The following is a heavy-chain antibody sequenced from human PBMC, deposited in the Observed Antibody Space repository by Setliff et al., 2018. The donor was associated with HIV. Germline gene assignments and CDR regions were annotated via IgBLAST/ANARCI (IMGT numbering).Heavy chain of an antibody. CDR3: ARVGRIYYFEH. Sequence: PGGSLRLSCAASGFSFSSYSMNWVRQAPGKGLEWIAYISTATVTTTVYYADSVKGRFTVSRDNAKNSLFLDMNSLRDDDSAVYYCARVGRIYYFEHWGQGTVVTVSS. D-gene: IGHD1-26*01. CDR1: GFSFSSYS. J-gene: IGHJ4*02. CDR2: ISTATVTTT. V-gene: IGHV3-48*02.